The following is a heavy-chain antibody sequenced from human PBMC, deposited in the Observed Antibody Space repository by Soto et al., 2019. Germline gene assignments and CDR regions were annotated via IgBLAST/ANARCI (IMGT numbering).Heavy chain of an antibody. Sequence: SGPTLVNPTQTVTLTCTFSGFSLSTSGVGVGWIRQPPGKALEWLALIYWDDDKRYSPSLKSRLTITKDTSKNQVVLTMTNMDPVDTATYYCAHNLRYYDSSGYYVYYGMDVWGQGTTVTVSS. D-gene: IGHD3-22*01. CDR3: AHNLRYYDSSGYYVYYGMDV. V-gene: IGHV2-5*02. J-gene: IGHJ6*02. CDR1: GFSLSTSGVG. CDR2: IYWDDDK.